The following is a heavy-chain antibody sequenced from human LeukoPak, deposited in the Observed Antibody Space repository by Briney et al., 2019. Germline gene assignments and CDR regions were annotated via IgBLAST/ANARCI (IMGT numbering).Heavy chain of an antibody. CDR2: IYSGGST. V-gene: IGHV3-53*01. CDR1: GLTVDNTY. CDR3: ARCIAIFGVVILPRMDV. J-gene: IGHJ6*02. D-gene: IGHD3-3*01. Sequence: GGSLRLSCSASGLTVDNTYMTWVRQAPGKGLEWVSAIYSGGSTYYTDSVKGRFIISRDNFKNTLYLQMSNLRAEDTAVYYCARCIAIFGVVILPRMDVWGQGATVTVSS.